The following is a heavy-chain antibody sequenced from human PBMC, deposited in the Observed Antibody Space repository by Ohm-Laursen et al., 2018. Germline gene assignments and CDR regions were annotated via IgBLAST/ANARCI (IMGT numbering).Heavy chain of an antibody. D-gene: IGHD3-9*01. CDR2: IGGGGVNT. V-gene: IGHV3-23*01. J-gene: IGHJ5*02. CDR3: ARENHLRYFDWLGLDP. Sequence: GSLRLSCAASGFTFSSYAMSWVRQAPGKGLEWVSGIGGGGVNTYYADSVKGRFTISRDNSKNTLYLQMNSLRAEDTAVYYCARENHLRYFDWLGLDPWGQGTLVTVSS. CDR1: GFTFSSYA.